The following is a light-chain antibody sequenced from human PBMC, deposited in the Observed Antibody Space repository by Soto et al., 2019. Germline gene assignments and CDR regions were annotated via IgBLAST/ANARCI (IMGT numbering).Light chain of an antibody. CDR1: SSDAGGYNY. J-gene: IGLJ1*01. CDR2: DVS. V-gene: IGLV2-11*01. Sequence: QSVLTQPRSVSGSPGQSVTISCTGTSSDAGGYNYVSWYQQHPGKAPKLMIYDVSKRPSGVPDRFSGSKSGNTASLTISGLQAEDEADYYCCSYAGSYTEVFGTGTRSPS. CDR3: CSYAGSYTEV.